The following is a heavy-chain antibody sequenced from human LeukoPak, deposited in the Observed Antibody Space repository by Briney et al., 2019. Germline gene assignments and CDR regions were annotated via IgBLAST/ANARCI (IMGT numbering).Heavy chain of an antibody. CDR1: GGTFSSYA. CDR3: ARDRTFDWLRTDYYYYMDV. J-gene: IGHJ6*03. V-gene: IGHV1-69*05. D-gene: IGHD3-9*01. CDR2: IIPIFGTA. Sequence: ASVKVSCKASGGTFSSYAISWVRQAPGQGLEWMGGIIPIFGTANYAQKLQGRVTMTTDTSTSTAYMELRSLRSDDTAVYYCARDRTFDWLRTDYYYYMDVWGKGTTVTISS.